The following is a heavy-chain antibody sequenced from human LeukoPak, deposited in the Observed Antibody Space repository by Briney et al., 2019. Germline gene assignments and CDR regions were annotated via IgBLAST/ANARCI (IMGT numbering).Heavy chain of an antibody. J-gene: IGHJ3*02. CDR1: GASITTYY. Sequence: SETLSLTCSVSGASITTYYWNWIRQAPGKGREWIGYMYHTVTSASNTSLRSRATISLDTPNTNVTRTLTSATSPATAVYYWATTRGYSTNDAFDIWGQGTRVTVSS. CDR3: ATTRGYSTNDAFDI. CDR2: MYHTVTS. V-gene: IGHV4-59*01. D-gene: IGHD5-18*01.